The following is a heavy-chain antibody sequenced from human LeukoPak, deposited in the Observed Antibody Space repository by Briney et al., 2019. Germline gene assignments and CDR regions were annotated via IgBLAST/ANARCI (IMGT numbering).Heavy chain of an antibody. J-gene: IGHJ6*03. Sequence: ASVNVSCKASGYTFTSYGISWVRQAPGQGLEWMGWINPNTGGTNYAQKFQGRVTMTRDTSISTAYMELSSLRSEDTAVYYCARGGGYAKGYMDVWGKGTTVTVSS. CDR2: INPNTGGT. CDR1: GYTFTSYG. CDR3: ARGGGYAKGYMDV. V-gene: IGHV1-8*02. D-gene: IGHD5-12*01.